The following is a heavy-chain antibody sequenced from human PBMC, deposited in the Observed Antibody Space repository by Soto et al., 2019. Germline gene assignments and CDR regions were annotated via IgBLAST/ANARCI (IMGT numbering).Heavy chain of an antibody. CDR2: ISSRSSVI. D-gene: IGHD1-26*01. CDR3: LRGGSGDTRDDVLDV. CDR1: GFTFSSYS. J-gene: IGHJ3*01. Sequence: EVQLVESGGGLVKPGGSLRLSCVDSGFTFSSYSMNWVRQAPGKGLEWVASISSRSSVIWYADSLKGRFTISRDNAKNSLYLQKNSLRAEDTDGYYCLRGGSGDTRDDVLDVWGQGTMVNVSS. V-gene: IGHV3-21*06.